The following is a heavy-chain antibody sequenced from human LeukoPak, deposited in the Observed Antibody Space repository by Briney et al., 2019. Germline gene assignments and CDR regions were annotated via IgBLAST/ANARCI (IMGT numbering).Heavy chain of an antibody. CDR2: ISSSGSTI. CDR3: ARDDGYGSYFDY. V-gene: IGHV3-48*03. Sequence: GGSLRLSCAASGFTFSSYEMNWVRQAPGKGLEWVSYISSSGSTIYYADSVKGRFTISRDNAKNSLYLQMNSLRAVDTAVYYCARDDGYGSYFDYWGQGTLVTVSS. D-gene: IGHD3-10*01. CDR1: GFTFSSYE. J-gene: IGHJ4*02.